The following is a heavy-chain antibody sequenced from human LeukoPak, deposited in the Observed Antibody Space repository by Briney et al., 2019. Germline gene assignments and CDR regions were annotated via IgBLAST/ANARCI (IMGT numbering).Heavy chain of an antibody. J-gene: IGHJ3*02. CDR2: INPSGGST. CDR3: ARGGYYDSRGGDAFDI. V-gene: IGHV1-46*01. CDR1: GYTFTSYY. Sequence: ASVKVSCKASGYTFTSYYMHWVRQAPGQGLEWMGIINPSGGSTSYAQKFQGRVTMTRDTSTSTVYMELSSLRAEDTAVYYCARGGYYDSRGGDAFDIWGQGTMVTVSS. D-gene: IGHD3-22*01.